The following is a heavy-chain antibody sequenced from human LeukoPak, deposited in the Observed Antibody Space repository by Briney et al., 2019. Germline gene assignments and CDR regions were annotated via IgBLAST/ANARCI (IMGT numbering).Heavy chain of an antibody. CDR1: GDPIRRYY. J-gene: IGHJ3*02. CDR2: FYTRGST. CDR3: ARLRSYCSSTSCYCGAFDI. Sequence: SETLSLTCTVSGDPIRRYYWSWIRQPAGKALEWIGRFYTRGSTNYIPYLKSGVPMSVDTSKNQFSLMLSYVTAADTAVYYCARLRSYCSSTSCYCGAFDIWGQGTMVTVSS. V-gene: IGHV4-4*07. D-gene: IGHD2-2*01.